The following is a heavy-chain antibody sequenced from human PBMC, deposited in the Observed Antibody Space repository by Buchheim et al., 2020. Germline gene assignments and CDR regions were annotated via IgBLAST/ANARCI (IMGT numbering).Heavy chain of an antibody. J-gene: IGHJ2*01. D-gene: IGHD6-13*01. CDR3: ARGSQTAGDWYFDL. V-gene: IGHV4-34*01. Sequence: QVQLQQWGAGLLKPSETLSLTCAVYGEPLSGYYWNWIRQPPGKGLEWIGEINHSGSTNYNPSLKSRVTISEDTSKNQFPLKLRSATAADTAMYFCARGSQTAGDWYFDLWGRGTL. CDR2: INHSGST. CDR1: GEPLSGYY.